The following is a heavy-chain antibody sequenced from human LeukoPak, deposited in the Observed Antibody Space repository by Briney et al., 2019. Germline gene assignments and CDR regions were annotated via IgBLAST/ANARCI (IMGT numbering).Heavy chain of an antibody. CDR1: GGSISSGGYY. V-gene: IGHV4-31*03. CDR2: IYYSGST. D-gene: IGHD6-13*01. CDR3: ARGLVSSSSGDY. Sequence: SETLSLTCTVSGGSISSGGYYWSWIRQHPGKGLEWIGYIYYSGSTYYNPSLKSRVTISVDTSKNQFSLKLSSVTAADTAVYYCARGLVSSSSGDYWGQGTLVTVSS. J-gene: IGHJ4*02.